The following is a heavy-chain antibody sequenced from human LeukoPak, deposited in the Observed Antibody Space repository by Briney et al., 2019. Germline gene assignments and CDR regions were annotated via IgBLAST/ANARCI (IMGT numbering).Heavy chain of an antibody. Sequence: GGSLRLSCEASGFRFDDHGMSWVRQAPGKGLEWVSGINWNGASTGYGDSVKGRSTISRDNAKNPLYLQMNSLRAEDTALYYCAGGDRNGWYFDYWGQGVLVTVSS. J-gene: IGHJ4*02. CDR1: GFRFDDHG. CDR3: AGGDRNGWYFDY. V-gene: IGHV3-20*04. D-gene: IGHD6-19*01. CDR2: INWNGAST.